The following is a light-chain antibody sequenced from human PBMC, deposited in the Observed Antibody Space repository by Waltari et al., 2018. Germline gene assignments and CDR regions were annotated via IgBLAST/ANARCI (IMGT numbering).Light chain of an antibody. CDR1: SSDVGGYNY. V-gene: IGLV2-11*01. CDR2: DVS. Sequence: QSALTQPRSVSGSPGQSVTISCTGTSSDVGGYNYVSWYPQHPGKAPKLMIYDVSTRPCVVPVRFSGSKSGHTASLTISGLQAEDDADYYCCSYAGSYVVFGGGTKLTVL. CDR3: CSYAGSYVV. J-gene: IGLJ2*01.